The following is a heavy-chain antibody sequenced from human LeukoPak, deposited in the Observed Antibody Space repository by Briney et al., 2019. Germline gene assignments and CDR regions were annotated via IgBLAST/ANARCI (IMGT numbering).Heavy chain of an antibody. CDR2: ITAPGGST. Sequence: GGSLRLSCAASGFTISSYGMSWVRQPPGKGLEWVSTITAPGGSTYYADSVKGRFTISRDNSKSTLFLQMNSLRAEDTAIYYCANSLRGYSYGTFDYWGQGTLVTVSS. D-gene: IGHD5-18*01. CDR1: GFTISSYG. J-gene: IGHJ4*02. V-gene: IGHV3-23*01. CDR3: ANSLRGYSYGTFDY.